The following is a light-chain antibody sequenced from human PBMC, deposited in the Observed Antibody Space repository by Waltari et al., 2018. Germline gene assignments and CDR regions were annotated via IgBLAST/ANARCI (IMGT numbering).Light chain of an antibody. V-gene: IGLV2-23*02. J-gene: IGLJ2*01. Sequence: QSALTQPASVSGSPLPSITISCTETNNDIVSYNLVSWYQQHPGNAPKVIIFEVNKRPSGVFTRFAGDKSGNTASLTVSGLHPEDEADYDCCSYAGTPRVVFGGGTKLTVL. CDR2: EVN. CDR3: CSYAGTPRVV. CDR1: NNDIVSYNL.